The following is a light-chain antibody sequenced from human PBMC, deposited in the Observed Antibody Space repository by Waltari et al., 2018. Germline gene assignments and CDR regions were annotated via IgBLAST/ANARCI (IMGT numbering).Light chain of an antibody. CDR2: EAS. V-gene: IGKV1-5*03. J-gene: IGKJ2*01. CDR1: QSISTW. Sequence: DIHMTQSPSTLSASVGDRVTITRRASQSISTWLAWYQQKPGMPPNLLIYEASTLERGVPSRFSGSGSGTEFTLSINSLQPDDFATYYCQHYHSFPYTFGQGTKLEIK. CDR3: QHYHSFPYT.